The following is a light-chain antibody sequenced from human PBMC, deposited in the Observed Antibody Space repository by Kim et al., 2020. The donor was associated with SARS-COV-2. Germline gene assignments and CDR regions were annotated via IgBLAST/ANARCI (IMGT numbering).Light chain of an antibody. CDR3: QLWYGGGGV. V-gene: IGLV3-21*03. J-gene: IGLJ3*02. Sequence: SVAPGKTARIACGGDNIGSRSVHWYQQKPGQAPVLVVYYDSDRPSGIPERFSGSNSGNTATLTISRVEAGDEADYYCQLWYGGGGVFGGGTQLTVL. CDR1: NIGSRS. CDR2: YDS.